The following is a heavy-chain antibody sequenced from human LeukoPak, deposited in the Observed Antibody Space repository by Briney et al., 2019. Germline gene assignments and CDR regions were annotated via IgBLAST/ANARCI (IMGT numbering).Heavy chain of an antibody. CDR3: ARDGVRLLGAVAGNWFDP. CDR1: GGTISSYA. CDR2: IIPIFGIA. J-gene: IGHJ5*02. D-gene: IGHD6-19*01. Sequence: SVKVSCKASGGTISSYAISWVRQAPGQGLEWMGRIIPIFGIANYAQKFQGRVTITADKSTSTAYMELSSLRSEDTAVYYCARDGVRLLGAVAGNWFDPWGQGTLVTVSS. V-gene: IGHV1-69*04.